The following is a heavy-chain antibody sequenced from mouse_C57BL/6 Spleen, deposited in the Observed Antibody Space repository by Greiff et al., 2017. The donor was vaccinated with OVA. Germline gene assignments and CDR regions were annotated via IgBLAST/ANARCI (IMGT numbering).Heavy chain of an antibody. CDR1: GYTFTSYW. CDR2: IDPSDSYT. CDR3: ARTGTNYYARDY. D-gene: IGHD4-1*01. V-gene: IGHV1-59*01. J-gene: IGHJ4*01. Sequence: QVQLQQPGAELVRPGTSVKLSCKASGYTFTSYWMHWVKQRPGQGLEWIGVIDPSDSYTNYNQKFKGKATLTVDTSSSTAYMQLSSLTSEDSAVYYCARTGTNYYARDYWGQGTSVTVSS.